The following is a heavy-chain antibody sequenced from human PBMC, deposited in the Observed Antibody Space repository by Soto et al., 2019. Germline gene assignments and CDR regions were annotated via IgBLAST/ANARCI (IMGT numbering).Heavy chain of an antibody. CDR3: ARGIAARTILDILDYFDY. V-gene: IGHV3-33*01. CDR2: IWYDGSNK. Sequence: QVQLVESGGGVVQPGRSLRLSCAASGFTFSSYGMHWVRQAPGKGLEWVAVIWYDGSNKYYADSVKGRFTISRDNSKNTLYLQMNSLRAEDTAVYYCARGIAARTILDILDYFDYWGQGTLVTVSS. J-gene: IGHJ4*02. D-gene: IGHD6-6*01. CDR1: GFTFSSYG.